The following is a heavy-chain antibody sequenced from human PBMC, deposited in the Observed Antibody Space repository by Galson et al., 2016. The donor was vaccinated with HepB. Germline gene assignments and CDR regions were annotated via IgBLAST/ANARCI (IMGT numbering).Heavy chain of an antibody. Sequence: SLRLSCAASGFTFRNAWMSWVRQAPGKGLEWVGRIKSKADGGTTDYAAPVKGSFTISRDDSKNTLYLQMDSLKTEDTAVDYCATPLWQWGQGTLVTVSS. V-gene: IGHV3-15*01. J-gene: IGHJ4*02. CDR1: GFTFRNAW. CDR3: ATPLWQ. CDR2: IKSKADGGTT. D-gene: IGHD2-21*01.